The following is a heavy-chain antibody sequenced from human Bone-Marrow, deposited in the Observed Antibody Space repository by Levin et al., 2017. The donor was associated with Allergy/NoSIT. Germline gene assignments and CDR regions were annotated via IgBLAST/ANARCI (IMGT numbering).Heavy chain of an antibody. CDR2: IWYDGSKK. D-gene: IGHD3-10*01. Sequence: SGGSLRLSCVASGFTLSDYGIHWVRQAPGKGLEWVAVIWYDGSKKYYTDSVKGRFTISRDNSKNTVYLQINSLRAEDTAVYFCARSQFIDSKSFNYYGLDVWGQGTTVTVSS. J-gene: IGHJ6*02. CDR3: ARSQFIDSKSFNYYGLDV. CDR1: GFTLSDYG. V-gene: IGHV3-33*01.